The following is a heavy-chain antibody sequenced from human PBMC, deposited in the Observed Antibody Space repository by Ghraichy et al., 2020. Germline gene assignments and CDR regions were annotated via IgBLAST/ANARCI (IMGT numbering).Heavy chain of an antibody. Sequence: SETLSLTCAVYGGSFSGYYWGWIRQPPGKGLEWIGEINHSGSTNYNPSLKSRVTISVDTSKNQFSLKLSSVTAADTAVYYCAASYVSGGYSCFDPWGQGQVVTVSS. CDR2: INHSGST. CDR3: AASYVSGGYSCFDP. D-gene: IGHD3-10*01. V-gene: IGHV4-34*01. J-gene: IGHJ5*02. CDR1: GGSFSGYY.